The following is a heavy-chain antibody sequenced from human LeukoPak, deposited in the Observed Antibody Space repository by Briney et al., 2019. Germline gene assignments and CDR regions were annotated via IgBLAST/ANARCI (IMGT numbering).Heavy chain of an antibody. CDR2: INPNSGGT. J-gene: IGHJ4*02. Sequence: ASVKVSCKASGYTFNDYYLRWVRQAPGQGLEWMGWINPNSGGTNYARKFQGRVTMTRDTSISTAYMELTRLTSDDTAVYYCARTNSSSWWYFDYWGQGTLVTISS. CDR3: ARTNSSSWWYFDY. CDR1: GYTFNDYY. D-gene: IGHD6-13*01. V-gene: IGHV1-2*02.